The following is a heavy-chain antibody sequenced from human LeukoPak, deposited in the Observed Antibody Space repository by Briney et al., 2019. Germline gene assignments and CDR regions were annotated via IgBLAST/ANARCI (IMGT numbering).Heavy chain of an antibody. Sequence: ASVKVSCKTSGYTFTGYYMHWVRQAPGQGLEWMGWINPNSGGTNYAQKFQGRVTMTRDTSISTAYMELSRLRSDDTAVYYCARGPIGYYYYGMDVWGLGTTVTVSS. V-gene: IGHV1-2*02. J-gene: IGHJ6*02. D-gene: IGHD3-22*01. CDR1: GYTFTGYY. CDR2: INPNSGGT. CDR3: ARGPIGYYYYGMDV.